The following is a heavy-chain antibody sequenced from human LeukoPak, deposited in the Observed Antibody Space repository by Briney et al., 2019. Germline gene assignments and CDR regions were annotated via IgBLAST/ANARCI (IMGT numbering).Heavy chain of an antibody. CDR3: ASGGYHLNLDY. CDR2: ISWNSGSI. CDR1: GFTFSSYS. J-gene: IGHJ4*02. D-gene: IGHD5-12*01. V-gene: IGHV3-9*01. Sequence: GGSLRLSCAASGFTFSSYSMNWVRQAPGKGLEWVSGISWNSGSIGYADSVKGRFTISRDNAKNSLYLQMNSLRAEDTALYYCASGGYHLNLDYWGQGTLVTVSS.